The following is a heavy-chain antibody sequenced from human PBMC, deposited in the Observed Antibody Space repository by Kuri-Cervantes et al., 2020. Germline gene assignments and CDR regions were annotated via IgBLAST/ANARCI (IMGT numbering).Heavy chain of an antibody. V-gene: IGHV3-53*05. Sequence: GGSLRLSCAASGFTVSSNYMSWVRQAPGKGLEWVSVIYSGGSTYYADSVKGRFTISRDNSENTLYLQMNSMRAEDTAVYYCARDPRLKSQTGYFDYWGQGILVTVSS. D-gene: IGHD7-27*01. CDR2: IYSGGST. CDR3: ARDPRLKSQTGYFDY. J-gene: IGHJ4*02. CDR1: GFTVSSNY.